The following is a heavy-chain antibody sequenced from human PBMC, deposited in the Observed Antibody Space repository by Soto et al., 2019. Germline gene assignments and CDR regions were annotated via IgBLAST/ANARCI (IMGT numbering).Heavy chain of an antibody. CDR2: IYYSGNT. V-gene: IGHV4-30-4*01. CDR3: ASSSLYGMDA. Sequence: PSETLSLTCSVSGGSISSGYYYWSWIRQPPGKGLEWIGNIYYSGNTNYNPSLKSRLIISINKSKNQFSLKEGSVTAADTAVYCCASSSLYGMDAWGQGTTVTVSS. CDR1: GGSISSGYYY. J-gene: IGHJ6*02.